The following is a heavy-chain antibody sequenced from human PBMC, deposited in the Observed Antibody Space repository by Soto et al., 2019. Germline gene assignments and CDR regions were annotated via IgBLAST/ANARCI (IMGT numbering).Heavy chain of an antibody. J-gene: IGHJ6*02. CDR3: TKASSDRNHMEV. V-gene: IGHV3-23*01. CDR2: ITETGADT. CDR1: GFTFGKFV. Sequence: GGSLRLSCAASGFTFGKFVMRWVRQTPGKGLEWVSTITETGADTYYTDSVKGRFTISRDNSKNTLYLQMTTLRAEDTALYYCTKASSDRNHMEVWGPGTTVTVSS.